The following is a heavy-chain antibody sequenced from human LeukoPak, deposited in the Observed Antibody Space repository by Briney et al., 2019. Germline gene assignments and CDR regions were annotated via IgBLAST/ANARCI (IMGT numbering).Heavy chain of an antibody. CDR3: ARVRLVTGYYSLYYFDS. V-gene: IGHV1-2*02. Sequence: GASVKVSCKASGYTFTDYYIHWVRQAPGQGLEWMGWINPNNDYTYYAQKFQGRVTLTRDTSISTVYMELSRLTSDDTAMYYCARVRLVTGYYSLYYFDSWGEGALVTVSS. D-gene: IGHD3-9*01. CDR2: INPNNDYT. CDR1: GYTFTDYY. J-gene: IGHJ4*02.